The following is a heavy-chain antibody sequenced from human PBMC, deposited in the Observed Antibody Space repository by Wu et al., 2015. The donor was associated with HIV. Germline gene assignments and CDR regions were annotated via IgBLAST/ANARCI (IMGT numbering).Heavy chain of an antibody. D-gene: IGHD2-2*01. CDR1: GYTFTSYY. Sequence: QVQLVQSGAEVKKPGASVKVSCKASGYTFTSYYMHWVRQAPGQGLEWMGIINPSGGSTSYAQKFQGRVTMTRDTSTSTVYMELSSLRSEDTAVYYCARDPEARYCSSTSCYYYYYGMDVWGQGTTGHRLL. V-gene: IGHV1-46*01. CDR3: ARDPEARYCSSTSCYYYYYGMDV. CDR2: INPSGGST. J-gene: IGHJ6*02.